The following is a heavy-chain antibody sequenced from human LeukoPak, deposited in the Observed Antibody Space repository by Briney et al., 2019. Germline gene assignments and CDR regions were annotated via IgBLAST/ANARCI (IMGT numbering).Heavy chain of an antibody. CDR2: IYYSGST. CDR3: ARSPLYYGSGDYYYYYYMDV. J-gene: IGHJ6*03. V-gene: IGHV4-59*01. CDR1: GGSISSYY. D-gene: IGHD3-10*01. Sequence: SETLSLTCTVSGGSISSYYWSWIRQPPGKGLEWIGYIYYSGSTNYNPSLKGRVTISVDTSKNQFSLKLSSVTAADTAVYYCARSPLYYGSGDYYYYYYMDVWGKGTTVTVSS.